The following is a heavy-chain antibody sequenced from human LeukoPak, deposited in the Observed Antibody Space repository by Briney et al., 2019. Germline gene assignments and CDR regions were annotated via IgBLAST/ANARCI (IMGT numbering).Heavy chain of an antibody. CDR1: GYSFTSYW. CDR3: ARLGLVRAPDFDY. D-gene: IGHD3-10*01. Sequence: GESLQISCKGSGYSFTSYWIGWVRQLPGKGLEWMGIIYPGDSDTRYSPSFQGQVTISADKSISTAYLQWSSLKASDTAMYYCARLGLVRAPDFDYWGQGTLVTVSS. V-gene: IGHV5-51*01. J-gene: IGHJ4*02. CDR2: IYPGDSDT.